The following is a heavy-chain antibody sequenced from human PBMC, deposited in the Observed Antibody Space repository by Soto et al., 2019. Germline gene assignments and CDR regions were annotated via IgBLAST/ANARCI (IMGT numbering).Heavy chain of an antibody. CDR3: ARDYPGGSYYDY. V-gene: IGHV3-7*03. CDR2: INQDGSEK. Sequence: EVQVVESGGGLVQPGGSLRLSCAASGFTFSSYWMSWVRQAPGKGLEWVARINQDGSEKYYVESVKGRFTISRDNAKNSLYLQMNSLRAEDTAVYYCARDYPGGSYYDYWGQGTLVTVSS. D-gene: IGHD1-26*01. CDR1: GFTFSSYW. J-gene: IGHJ4*02.